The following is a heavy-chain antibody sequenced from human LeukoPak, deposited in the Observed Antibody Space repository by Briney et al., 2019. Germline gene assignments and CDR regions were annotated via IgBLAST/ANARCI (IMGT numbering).Heavy chain of an antibody. D-gene: IGHD2-8*02. CDR2: ISYDGSNK. CDR1: GLTFSSYA. V-gene: IGHV3-30-3*01. J-gene: IGHJ4*02. CDR3: ARDVSAVLGGGYFDY. Sequence: PGRSLRLSCAASGLTFSSYAMHWVRQAPGKGLEWAAVISYDGSNKYYADSVKGRFTISRDNSKNTLYLQMNSLRAEDTAVYYCARDVSAVLGGGYFDYWGQGTLVTVSS.